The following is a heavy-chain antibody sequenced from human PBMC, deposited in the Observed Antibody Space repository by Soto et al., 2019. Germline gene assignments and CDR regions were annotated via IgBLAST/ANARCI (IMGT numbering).Heavy chain of an antibody. V-gene: IGHV3-23*01. CDR2: ISGSGGST. D-gene: IGHD5-18*01. CDR1: GFTFSSYA. J-gene: IGHJ4*02. Sequence: GGSLRLSCAASGFTFSSYAMSWVRQAPGKGLEWVSAISGSGGSTYYADSVKGRFTISRDNSKNTLYLQMNSLRAEDTAVYYCAKDFLRWIQVPKFDYWGQGTLVTVSS. CDR3: AKDFLRWIQVPKFDY.